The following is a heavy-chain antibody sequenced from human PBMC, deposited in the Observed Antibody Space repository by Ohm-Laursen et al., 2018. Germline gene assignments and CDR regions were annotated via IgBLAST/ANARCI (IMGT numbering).Heavy chain of an antibody. Sequence: GSLRLSCTASGFTFSDYYMSWIRQAPGKGLEWVSYISSSGSTIYYADSVKGRFTISRDNAKNSLYLQMNSLRAEDTAVYYCARSAVAGTSWYFDLWGRGTLVTVSS. CDR1: GFTFSDYY. CDR3: ARSAVAGTSWYFDL. J-gene: IGHJ2*01. CDR2: ISSSGSTI. D-gene: IGHD6-19*01. V-gene: IGHV3-11*01.